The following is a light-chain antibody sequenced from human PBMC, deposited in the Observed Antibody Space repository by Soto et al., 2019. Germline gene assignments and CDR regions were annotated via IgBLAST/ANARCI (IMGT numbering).Light chain of an antibody. CDR1: QDIERY. CDR3: QQTHSTIHS. Sequence: DIQMTQSPSSLSASIGDTITISCRASQDIERYLNWYQKKEGRAPQLLMFAAANLESGVPSRFRGSVSGTDFTLTISGLQPEDFATYYCQQTHSTIHSFGQGTKVDIK. V-gene: IGKV1-39*01. J-gene: IGKJ2*01. CDR2: AAA.